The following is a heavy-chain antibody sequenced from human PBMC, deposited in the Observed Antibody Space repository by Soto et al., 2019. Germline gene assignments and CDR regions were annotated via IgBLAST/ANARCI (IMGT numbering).Heavy chain of an antibody. Sequence: QVQLQESGPGLVKPSGTLSLTCAVSSGSISSSNWWSWVRQPPGKWLEWIGEIYHSGSTNYNPSLKSRVTISVDKSKNQFSLKLSSVTAADTAVYYCARDGAACGGSCYYFDYWGQGTLVTVSS. J-gene: IGHJ4*02. CDR3: ARDGAACGGSCYYFDY. V-gene: IGHV4-4*02. D-gene: IGHD2-15*01. CDR2: IYHSGST. CDR1: SGSISSSNW.